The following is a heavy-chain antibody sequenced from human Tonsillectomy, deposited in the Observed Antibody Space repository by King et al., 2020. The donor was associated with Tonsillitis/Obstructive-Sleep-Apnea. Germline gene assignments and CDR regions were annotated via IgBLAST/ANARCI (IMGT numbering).Heavy chain of an antibody. CDR1: GGSFSGYY. J-gene: IGHJ4*02. V-gene: IGHV4-34*01. CDR2: INHSGST. Sequence: VQLQQWGAGLLKPSETLSLTCAVYGGSFSGYYWSWIRQPPGKGLEWIGEINHSGSTNYNPSLKSRVTISVDTSKNQFSLKLSSVTAADTAVYYCARALRGVDIVAIDYWGQGTLVTVSS. CDR3: ARALRGVDIVAIDY. D-gene: IGHD5-12*01.